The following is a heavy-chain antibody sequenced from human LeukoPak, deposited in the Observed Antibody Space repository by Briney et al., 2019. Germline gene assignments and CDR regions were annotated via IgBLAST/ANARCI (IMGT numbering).Heavy chain of an antibody. CDR3: ARQTFTFGGLKILDS. V-gene: IGHV4-59*11. Sequence: PSETLSLTCTVSGGSISGHFWSWIRQPPGKGLGWIGFIYYSGTTNYNPSPERRVTISLDTSKNQFSLKLSSVTAADAAIYYCARQTFTFGGLKILDSWGQGTLITVTS. CDR1: GGSISGHF. D-gene: IGHD3-16*01. CDR2: IYYSGTT. J-gene: IGHJ4*02.